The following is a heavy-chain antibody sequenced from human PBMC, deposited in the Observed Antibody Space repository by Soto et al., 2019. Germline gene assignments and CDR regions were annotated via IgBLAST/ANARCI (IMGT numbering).Heavy chain of an antibody. V-gene: IGHV3-30*04. CDR1: GFTFSDYP. CDR2: ISYDGRVK. D-gene: IGHD1-26*01. J-gene: IGHJ4*02. CDR3: ARDFIVGAPDYFDY. Sequence: QPGGFLRLSCAASGFTFSDYPMHWVRQAPGKGLEWVAVISYDGRVKYYVDSVKGRFTISRDDSKNTLYLQMNSLRVDDTAVYYCARDFIVGAPDYFDYWGQGTLVTVSS.